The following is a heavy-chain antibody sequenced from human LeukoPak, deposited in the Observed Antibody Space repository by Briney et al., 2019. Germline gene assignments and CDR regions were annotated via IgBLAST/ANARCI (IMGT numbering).Heavy chain of an antibody. Sequence: PSETLSLTCTVSGGSISSYYWSWIRQPPGKGLERIGYIYYSGSTNYNPSLKSRVTISVDTSKNQFSLKLSSVTAADTAVYYCARQYSSNWYDDRGWFDPWGQGTLVTVSS. CDR2: IYYSGST. J-gene: IGHJ5*02. CDR1: GGSISSYY. V-gene: IGHV4-59*01. CDR3: ARQYSSNWYDDRGWFDP. D-gene: IGHD6-13*01.